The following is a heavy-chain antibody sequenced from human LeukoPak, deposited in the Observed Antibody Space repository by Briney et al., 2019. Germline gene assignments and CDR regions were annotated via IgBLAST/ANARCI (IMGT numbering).Heavy chain of an antibody. V-gene: IGHV1-69*05. CDR1: GGTFSSYA. J-gene: IGHJ4*02. CDR3: AMALVYYDSSGYLVFDY. Sequence: SVKVSCKASGGTFSSYAISWVRRAPGQGLEWMGRIIPIFGTANYAQKFQGRVTITTDESTSTAYMELSSLRSEDTAVYYCAMALVYYDSSGYLVFDYWGQGTLVTVSS. D-gene: IGHD3-22*01. CDR2: IIPIFGTA.